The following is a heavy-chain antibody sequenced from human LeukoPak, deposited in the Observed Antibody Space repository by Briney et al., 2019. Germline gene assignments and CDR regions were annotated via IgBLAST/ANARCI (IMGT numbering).Heavy chain of an antibody. D-gene: IGHD3-3*01. CDR3: ARLPKTYDFWSGYYGY. J-gene: IGHJ4*02. CDR1: GGSISSSSYY. V-gene: IGHV4-39*01. CDR2: IYYTGST. Sequence: PSETLSLTCTVSGGSISSSSYYWGWIRQPPGKGLEWVGSIYYTGSTYYNPSLKSRVTISVDTSKNQFSLKLSSVTAADTAVYYCARLPKTYDFWSGYYGYWGQGTLVTVSS.